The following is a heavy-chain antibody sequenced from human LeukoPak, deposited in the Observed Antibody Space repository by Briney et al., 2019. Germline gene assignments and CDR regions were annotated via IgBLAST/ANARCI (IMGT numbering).Heavy chain of an antibody. J-gene: IGHJ4*02. CDR3: SWYLDY. CDR1: AFTVGTNY. V-gene: IGHV3-66*01. D-gene: IGHD6-13*01. Sequence: GGSLRPSCAASAFTVGTNYMTWVRQAPGKGLGWVSSIYSDSSTYYADSVKGRFTISRDNSKNTLYLQMNSLRAEDTAVYCRSWYLDYWGQGTLVTVSS. CDR2: IYSDSST.